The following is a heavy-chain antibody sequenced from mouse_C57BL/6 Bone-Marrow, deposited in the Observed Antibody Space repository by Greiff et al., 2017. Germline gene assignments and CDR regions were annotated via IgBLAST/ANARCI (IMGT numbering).Heavy chain of an antibody. CDR1: GFSLTSYG. J-gene: IGHJ1*03. Sequence: VQLVESGPGLVQPSQSLSITCTVSGFSLTSYGVHWVRQSPGKGLEWLGVIWSGGSTDYNAALISRLSISKDNSKSQVFFKMNSLQADDTAIYYCARKRGSGWYFDVWGTGTTVTVSS. V-gene: IGHV2-2*01. D-gene: IGHD1-3*01. CDR2: IWSGGST. CDR3: ARKRGSGWYFDV.